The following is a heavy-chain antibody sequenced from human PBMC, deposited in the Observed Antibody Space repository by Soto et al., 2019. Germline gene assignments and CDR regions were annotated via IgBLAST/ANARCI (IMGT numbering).Heavy chain of an antibody. CDR2: ISGSGGST. CDR1: GFPFSSYA. CDR3: GKGRSSYDFWSGYFDY. D-gene: IGHD3-3*01. J-gene: IGHJ4*02. Sequence: EVQLLESGGGLVQAGGSLRLSCAASGFPFSSYAMSWVRQAPGKGLEWVSAISGSGGSTYYADSVKGRFTISRDNSKNTLYLQMNSLRAEDTAVYYCGKGRSSYDFWSGYFDYWGQGTLVTVSS. V-gene: IGHV3-23*01.